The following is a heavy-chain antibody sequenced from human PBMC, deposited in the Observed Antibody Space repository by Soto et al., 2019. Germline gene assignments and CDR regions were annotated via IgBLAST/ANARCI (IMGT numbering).Heavy chain of an antibody. Sequence: PSETLSLTCTVSGGSISSSSYYWGWIRQPPGKGLEWIGSIYYSGRTYDNPSLKSRVTISVDTSKNQFSLKLSSVTAADTAVYYCARDLAYCGGDCLDAFDFWGQGTMVTVSS. CDR2: IYYSGRT. J-gene: IGHJ3*01. D-gene: IGHD2-21*02. CDR3: ARDLAYCGGDCLDAFDF. V-gene: IGHV4-39*01. CDR1: GGSISSSSYY.